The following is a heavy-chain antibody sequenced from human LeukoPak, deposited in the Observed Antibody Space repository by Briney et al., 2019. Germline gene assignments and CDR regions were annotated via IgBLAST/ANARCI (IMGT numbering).Heavy chain of an antibody. CDR3: ARNPRITIFGVVILGGEYNWFDP. Sequence: ASVKVSCTASGYTFTGYYMHLVRQAPGQGLEWMGWINPNSGGTNYAQKFQGRVAMTRDTSISTAYMELSRLRSDDTAVYYCARNPRITIFGVVILGGEYNWFDPWGQGTLVTVSS. V-gene: IGHV1-2*02. D-gene: IGHD3-3*01. CDR1: GYTFTGYY. J-gene: IGHJ5*02. CDR2: INPNSGGT.